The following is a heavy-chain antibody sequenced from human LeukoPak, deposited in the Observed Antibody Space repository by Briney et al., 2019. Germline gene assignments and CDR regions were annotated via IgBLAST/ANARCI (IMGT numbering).Heavy chain of an antibody. Sequence: ASVKVSCKASGYNFISYGISWVRQAPGQGLEWMGWISPYNGNTNYAQKLQGGVTMTTDTPTSRAHMELRSLRSDDTAVYYCARVWVSAWPLYTYYYGMDVWGQGTTVAVSS. D-gene: IGHD6-19*01. J-gene: IGHJ6*02. CDR2: ISPYNGNT. CDR3: ARVWVSAWPLYTYYYGMDV. V-gene: IGHV1-18*01. CDR1: GYNFISYG.